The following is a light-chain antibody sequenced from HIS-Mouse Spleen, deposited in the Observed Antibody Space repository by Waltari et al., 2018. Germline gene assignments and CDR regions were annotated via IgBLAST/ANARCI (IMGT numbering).Light chain of an antibody. J-gene: IGLJ1*01. CDR2: DVS. V-gene: IGLV2-11*01. Sequence: QSALTQPRSVSGSPGQSVPISCTGTSSDVGGNNYVSWYQQHPGKAPKLIFYDVSKRPAGVPDRFSGSKSGNTASLTISGRQAEDEADYYCCSYAGSYTFVFGTGTKVTVL. CDR3: CSYAGSYTFV. CDR1: SSDVGGNNY.